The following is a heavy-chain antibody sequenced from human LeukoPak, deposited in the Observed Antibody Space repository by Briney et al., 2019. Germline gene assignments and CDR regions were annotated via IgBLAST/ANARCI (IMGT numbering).Heavy chain of an antibody. CDR1: GGSISSYC. CDR2: IYYSGST. J-gene: IGHJ6*04. Sequence: SETLSLTCTVSGGSISSYCWSWIRQPPGKGLEWIGYIYYSGSTNYNPSLKSRVTISVDTSKNQFSLKLSSVTAADTAVYYCARGDIVVVPAAIAYGMDVWGKGTTVTVSS. CDR3: ARGDIVVVPAAIAYGMDV. V-gene: IGHV4-59*01. D-gene: IGHD2-2*01.